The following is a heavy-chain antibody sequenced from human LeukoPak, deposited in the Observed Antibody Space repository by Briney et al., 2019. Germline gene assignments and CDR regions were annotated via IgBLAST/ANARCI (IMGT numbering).Heavy chain of an antibody. CDR1: GFTFSSYE. Sequence: GGSLRLSCAASGFTFSSYEMNWVRQAPGKGLEWVSYISSSGSTIYYADSVKGRFTISRDNAKNSLYLQMNSLRAEDTAVYYCARARYGSSGYYPILDYWGQGTLVTVSS. J-gene: IGHJ4*02. V-gene: IGHV3-48*03. CDR3: ARARYGSSGYYPILDY. CDR2: ISSSGSTI. D-gene: IGHD3-22*01.